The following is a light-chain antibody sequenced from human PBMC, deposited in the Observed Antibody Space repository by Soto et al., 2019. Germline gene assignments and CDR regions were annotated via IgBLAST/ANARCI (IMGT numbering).Light chain of an antibody. V-gene: IGLV1-44*01. CDR2: SNN. CDR1: SSNIGSNN. J-gene: IGLJ2*01. CDR3: AAWDDSLNGAV. Sequence: QSVLTQPPSVSGAPGQRVTISCSGSSSNIGSNNVNWYQQLPGTAPKVLIYSNNQRPSGVPDRFSGSKSGTSASLAISGLQSEDEADYYCAAWDDSLNGAVFGGGTKLTVL.